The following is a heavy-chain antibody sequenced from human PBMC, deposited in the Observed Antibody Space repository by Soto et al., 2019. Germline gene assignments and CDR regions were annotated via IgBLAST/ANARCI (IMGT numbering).Heavy chain of an antibody. CDR1: GGSILSDF. CDR3: ARAQGSGYPYYRHYGMDV. V-gene: IGHV4-59*01. CDR2: ISYSGTT. Sequence: SETLSLTCAVSGGSILSDFWNWIRQPPGKGLEWIGHISYSGTTNYNPSLKSRVTISVDSSKKNFSLNLSSVTAADSAVYFCARAQGSGYPYYRHYGMDVWGQGTTVTVSS. J-gene: IGHJ6*02. D-gene: IGHD5-12*01.